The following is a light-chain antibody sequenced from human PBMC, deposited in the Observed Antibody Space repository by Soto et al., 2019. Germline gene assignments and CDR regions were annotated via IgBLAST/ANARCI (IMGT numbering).Light chain of an antibody. V-gene: IGLV1-51*01. Sequence: QSVLTQPPSVSGAPGQRVTISCTGSSSNIGAGYDVHWYQQLPGTAPRLLVYDSDKRPSGIPDRFSGSKSDTSATLAITGLQTGDEADYYCGTWDSRLRANVFGGGTKVTVL. J-gene: IGLJ3*02. CDR1: SSNIGAGYD. CDR3: GTWDSRLRANV. CDR2: DSD.